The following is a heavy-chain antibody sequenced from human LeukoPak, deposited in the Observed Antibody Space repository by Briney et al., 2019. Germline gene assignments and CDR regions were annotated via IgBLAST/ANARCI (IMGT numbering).Heavy chain of an antibody. CDR1: GYTFTGYY. V-gene: IGHV1-2*06. CDR3: ARVVSPVNWFDP. Sequence: ASVKVSCKASGYTFTGYYMHWVRQAPGQGLEWMGRINPNSGGTNYAQKFQGRVTMTRDTSISTAYMELSRLRSDDTAVYYCARVVSPVNWFDPWGQGTLVTVSS. D-gene: IGHD2-8*01. J-gene: IGHJ5*02. CDR2: INPNSGGT.